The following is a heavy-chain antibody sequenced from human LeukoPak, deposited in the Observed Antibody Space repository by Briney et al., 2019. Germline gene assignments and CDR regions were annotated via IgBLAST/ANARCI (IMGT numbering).Heavy chain of an antibody. D-gene: IGHD2-15*01. J-gene: IGHJ4*02. CDR3: AKGRGYCTGGSCYSDY. Sequence: GGSLRHSCTAPGFTFSNYAMSWVRQTPGKRLEWVSTISGSVGSTYYADSVRGRFTISRDNSKNTLYLQMNSLRVEDTAIYYCAKGRGYCTGGSCYSDYWGQGTLVTVSS. CDR2: ISGSVGST. V-gene: IGHV3-23*01. CDR1: GFTFSNYA.